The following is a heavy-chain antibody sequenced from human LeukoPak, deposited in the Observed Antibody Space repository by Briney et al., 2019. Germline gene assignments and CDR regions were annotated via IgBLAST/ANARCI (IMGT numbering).Heavy chain of an antibody. D-gene: IGHD3-22*01. V-gene: IGHV1-8*01. CDR1: GYTFTSYD. CDR3: ARGNMYYYDSSGEPNFDY. Sequence: ASVKVSCRASGYTFTSYDINWVRQATGQGLEWMGWMNPNSGNTGYAQKFQGRVTMTRNTSISTAYMELSSLRSEDTAVYYCARGNMYYYDSSGEPNFDYWGQGTLVTVSS. CDR2: MNPNSGNT. J-gene: IGHJ4*02.